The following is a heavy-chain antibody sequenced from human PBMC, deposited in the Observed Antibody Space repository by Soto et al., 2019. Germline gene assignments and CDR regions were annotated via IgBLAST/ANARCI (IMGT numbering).Heavy chain of an antibody. J-gene: IGHJ5*02. CDR2: MNWNGDSK. Sequence: EVKLVESGGGLVQPGRSLKISCAASGFTFDDFAMHWVRLAPGKGLEWVSGMNWNGDSKAYADSVKGRFTISRDNAKNSLYLERNSLRPEDTAVYYCTRESIKSKWLPSNWFDAWGQGILVSVSS. V-gene: IGHV3-9*01. D-gene: IGHD3-22*01. CDR1: GFTFDDFA. CDR3: TRESIKSKWLPSNWFDA.